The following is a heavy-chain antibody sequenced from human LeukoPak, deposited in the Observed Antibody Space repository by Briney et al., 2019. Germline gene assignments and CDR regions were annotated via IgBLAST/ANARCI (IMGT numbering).Heavy chain of an antibody. Sequence: ASVKVSCKASGGTFSSYAISWVRQAPGQGLEWMGGIIPIFGTANYAQKFQGRVTITTDESTSTAYMELSSLRSEDTAVYYCARERYYYDSCFDYWGQGTLVTVSS. CDR1: GGTFSSYA. CDR3: ARERYYYDSCFDY. V-gene: IGHV1-69*05. CDR2: IIPIFGTA. J-gene: IGHJ4*02. D-gene: IGHD3-22*01.